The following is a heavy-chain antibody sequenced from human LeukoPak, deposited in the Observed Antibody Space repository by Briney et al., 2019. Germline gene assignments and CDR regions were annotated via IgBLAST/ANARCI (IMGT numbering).Heavy chain of an antibody. V-gene: IGHV3-30*04. Sequence: GGSLRLSCAASGFTFSTSTMHWVRQAPGKGLEWVAVISYDGRRKYYEDSVKGRFTISRDHSKNTLNLDMSSLKTEDTAVYRCARERTGGAFDIWGQGTLVTVSS. D-gene: IGHD3-10*01. J-gene: IGHJ3*02. CDR2: ISYDGRRK. CDR3: ARERTGGAFDI. CDR1: GFTFSTST.